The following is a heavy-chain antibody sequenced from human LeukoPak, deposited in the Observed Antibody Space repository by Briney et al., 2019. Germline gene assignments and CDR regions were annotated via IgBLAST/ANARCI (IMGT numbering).Heavy chain of an antibody. CDR2: ISYTGST. Sequence: SETLSLTCTVSGGSISNYLWSWIRQPPGEGLEWIGCISYTGSTNYTPSLKSRVTMSVGASTDQFSLELSSVTAADTAVYFCAGSKSYFGNFDYWGQGTLVTVSS. CDR3: AGSKSYFGNFDY. D-gene: IGHD2/OR15-2a*01. V-gene: IGHV4-59*01. J-gene: IGHJ4*02. CDR1: GGSISNYL.